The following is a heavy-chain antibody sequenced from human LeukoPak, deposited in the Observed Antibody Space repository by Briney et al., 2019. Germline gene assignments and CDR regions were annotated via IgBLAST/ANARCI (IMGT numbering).Heavy chain of an antibody. D-gene: IGHD5-18*01. CDR2: IYYSGST. CDR1: GYSISSGYY. V-gene: IGHV4-38-2*02. CDR3: ARVRPMVTFYYYYYMDV. J-gene: IGHJ6*03. Sequence: PSETLSLTCTVSGYSISSGYYWGWIRQPPGKGLEWIGSIYYSGSTYYNPSLKSRVTISVDTSKNQFSLKLSSVTAADTAVYYCARVRPMVTFYYYYYMDVWGKGTTVTVSS.